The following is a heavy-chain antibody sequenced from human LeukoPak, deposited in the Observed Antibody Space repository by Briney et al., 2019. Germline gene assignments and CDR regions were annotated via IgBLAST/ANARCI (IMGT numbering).Heavy chain of an antibody. Sequence: PGGSLRLSCAASGFTFINAWMSWVRQAPGKGLEWVGRIKSKTDGGTTDYVALVKRRFTILRDDAKNPLYLQMNRLKLEDTAVYYCTTDPPDYHRPYHFDYWVQGTLVSVSS. V-gene: IGHV3-15*01. CDR1: GFTFINAW. CDR3: TTDPPDYHRPYHFDY. CDR2: IKSKTDGGTT. J-gene: IGHJ4*02. D-gene: IGHD4-11*01.